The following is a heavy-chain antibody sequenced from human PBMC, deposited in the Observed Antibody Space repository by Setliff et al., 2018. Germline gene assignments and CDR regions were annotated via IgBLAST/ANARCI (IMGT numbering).Heavy chain of an antibody. J-gene: IGHJ4*02. CDR2: MSFDGKNN. CDR3: ARWTTAFDY. D-gene: IGHD4-17*01. CDR1: GFTFSYYA. V-gene: IGHV3-30*03. Sequence: GGSLRLSCAASGFTFSYYAMHWVRQAPGKGLEWVAVMSFDGKNNYYADSVKGRFTISRDNSKNTLYLQMSSLKPEDTAVYYCARWTTAFDYWGQGTLVTVPQ.